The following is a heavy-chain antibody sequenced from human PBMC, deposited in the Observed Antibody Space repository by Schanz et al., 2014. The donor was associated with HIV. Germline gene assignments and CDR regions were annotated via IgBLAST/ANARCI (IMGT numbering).Heavy chain of an antibody. Sequence: QVQLVESGGGVVQPGRSLRLSCAASGFTFSSYGMHWVRQAPGKGLEWVAVIWFDGSNKYYADSVKGRFTISRDNSKNTLYLQLNSLRAEDTAMYYCARDLCGKDDYWGRGTTVIVSS. CDR3: ARDLCGKDDY. V-gene: IGHV3-33*01. CDR1: GFTFSSYG. D-gene: IGHD2-15*01. J-gene: IGHJ4*02. CDR2: IWFDGSNK.